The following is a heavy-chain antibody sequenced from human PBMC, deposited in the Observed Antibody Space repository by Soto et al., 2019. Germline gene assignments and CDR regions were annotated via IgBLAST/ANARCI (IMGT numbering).Heavy chain of an antibody. CDR1: GYTLTELS. J-gene: IGHJ3*02. D-gene: IGHD2-8*01. V-gene: IGHV1-24*01. CDR3: ATVRGDYCTNGVCYRNAFDI. CDR2: FDPEDGET. Sequence: ASVKVSCKASGYTLTELSMHWVRQAPGKGLEWMGGFDPEDGETIYAQKFQGRVTMTEDTSTDTAYMELSSLRSEDTAVYYCATVRGDYCTNGVCYRNAFDIWGQGTMVTVSS.